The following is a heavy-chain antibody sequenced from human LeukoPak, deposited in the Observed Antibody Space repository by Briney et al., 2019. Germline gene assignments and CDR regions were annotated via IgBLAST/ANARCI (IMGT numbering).Heavy chain of an antibody. CDR1: GFSFKDHG. V-gene: IGHV3-23*01. Sequence: PGGSLRLSCVASGFSFKDHGMSWVRQAPGKGLEWVSSISDDGRSTYYADSVKGRFTISKDNSKNTMYLQMNNLRAEDTAIYYCAKRVPYTSSSVYFDYWGQGTLVTVSS. CDR3: AKRVPYTSSSVYFDY. CDR2: ISDDGRST. J-gene: IGHJ4*02. D-gene: IGHD6-6*01.